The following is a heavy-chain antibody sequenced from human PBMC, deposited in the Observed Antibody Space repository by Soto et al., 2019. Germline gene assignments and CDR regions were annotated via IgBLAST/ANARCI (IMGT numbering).Heavy chain of an antibody. D-gene: IGHD2-8*01. Sequence: VGSLRLSCASSGFAFTNAWMSCVRHSPGTGLEWVGRIKSRSDGGTTDYAAPVNGRFTISRDDSKNTLYLEMSSLKTEDTAVYYCTTDCLGHCPNVEVWGQATSVSVSS. CDR3: TTDCLGHCPNVEV. CDR2: IKSRSDGGTT. J-gene: IGHJ3*01. CDR1: GFAFTNAW. V-gene: IGHV3-15*01.